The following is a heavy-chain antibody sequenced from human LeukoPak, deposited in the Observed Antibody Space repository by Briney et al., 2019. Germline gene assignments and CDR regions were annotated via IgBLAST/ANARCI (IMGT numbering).Heavy chain of an antibody. CDR1: GYTFTGYY. CDR2: INPNSGGT. Sequence: ASVKVSCKASGYTFTGYYMHWVRQAPGQGLEWMGWINPNSGGTNYAQKFQGRVTMTRDTSISTAYMELSRLRSDDTAVYYCARDSRTTVTTRGSYYYYMDVWAKGPRSPSP. CDR3: ARDSRTTVTTRGSYYYYMDV. V-gene: IGHV1-2*02. D-gene: IGHD4-11*01. J-gene: IGHJ6*03.